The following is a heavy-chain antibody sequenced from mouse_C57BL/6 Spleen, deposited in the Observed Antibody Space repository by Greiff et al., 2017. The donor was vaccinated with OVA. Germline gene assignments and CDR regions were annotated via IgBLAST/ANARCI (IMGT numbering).Heavy chain of an antibody. CDR1: GFTFSSYA. V-gene: IGHV5-9-1*02. CDR3: TREDYDYDGAWFAY. CDR2: ISSGGDYI. Sequence: EVHLVESGEGLVKPGGSLKLSCAASGFTFSSYAMSWVRQTPEKRLEWVAYISSGGDYIYYADTVKGRFTISRDNARNTLYLQMSSLKSEDTAMYYCTREDYDYDGAWFAYWGQGTLVTVSA. D-gene: IGHD2-4*01. J-gene: IGHJ3*01.